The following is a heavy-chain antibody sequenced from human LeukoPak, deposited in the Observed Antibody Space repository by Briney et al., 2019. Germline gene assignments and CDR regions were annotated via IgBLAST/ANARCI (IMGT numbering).Heavy chain of an antibody. Sequence: PGGSLRLSCAASGFTFNQYAMNWVRQAPGKGLEWVSVISGTGGSTYYADSVKGRFAISRDNSNNTVYLQMNSLRAEDTAVYYCAKGRGAIDYWGQGTLVTVSS. CDR3: AKGRGAIDY. J-gene: IGHJ4*02. CDR2: ISGTGGST. D-gene: IGHD3-10*01. CDR1: GFTFNQYA. V-gene: IGHV3-23*01.